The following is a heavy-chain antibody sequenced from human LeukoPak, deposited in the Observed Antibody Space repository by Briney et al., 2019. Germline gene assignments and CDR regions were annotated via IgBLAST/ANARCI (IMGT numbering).Heavy chain of an antibody. Sequence: GGSLRLSCAASGFTFSSYAMHWVRQAPGKGLEYVSAISGNGGNTFYANSVKGRFTISRDNSKNTLYLQMGSLKPEDMAVYYCARGSCSGDRCWRYFDNWGQGTLVTVSS. CDR2: ISGNGGNT. CDR1: GFTFSSYA. V-gene: IGHV3-64*01. CDR3: ARGSCSGDRCWRYFDN. J-gene: IGHJ4*02. D-gene: IGHD2-15*01.